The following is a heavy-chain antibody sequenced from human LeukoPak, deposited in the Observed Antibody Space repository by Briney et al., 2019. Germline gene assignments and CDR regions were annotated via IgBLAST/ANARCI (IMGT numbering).Heavy chain of an antibody. Sequence: SVKVSRKASGGTFSSYAISWVRQAPGQGLEWMGGIIPIFGTANYAQKFQGRVTITTDESTSTAYMELSSLRSEDTAVYYCARGNLVGAVAGPNFDYWGQGTLVTVSS. V-gene: IGHV1-69*05. CDR2: IIPIFGTA. CDR3: ARGNLVGAVAGPNFDY. J-gene: IGHJ4*02. D-gene: IGHD6-19*01. CDR1: GGTFSSYA.